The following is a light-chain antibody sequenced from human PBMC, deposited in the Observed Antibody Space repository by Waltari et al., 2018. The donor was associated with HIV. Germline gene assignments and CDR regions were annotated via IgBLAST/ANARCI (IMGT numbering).Light chain of an antibody. J-gene: IGLJ1*01. CDR1: SSDVGGYTY. CDR2: AVS. V-gene: IGLV2-14*03. Sequence: QSALTQPASVSGSPGQSITIPCTGTSSDVGGYTYVSWYQQHPGKAPKLMIYAVSNRPSGVSNRFSGSKSGNTASLTISGLQAEDEADYYCSSYTSSRSYVFGTGTRVTV. CDR3: SSYTSSRSYV.